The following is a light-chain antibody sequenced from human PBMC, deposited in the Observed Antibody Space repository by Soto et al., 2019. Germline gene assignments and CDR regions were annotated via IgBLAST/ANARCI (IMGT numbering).Light chain of an antibody. Sequence: QSVLTLPPSTSGTPGQRITISCSGSSSNIGKNSVSWYQQLPGTAPKLLIYSNDQRPSGVPDRFSGSTSVTSAYLAITGLQSEDEADYYCATWDDSLNGVVVGGGTKLTVL. CDR3: ATWDDSLNGVV. V-gene: IGLV1-44*01. CDR1: SSNIGKNS. CDR2: SND. J-gene: IGLJ2*01.